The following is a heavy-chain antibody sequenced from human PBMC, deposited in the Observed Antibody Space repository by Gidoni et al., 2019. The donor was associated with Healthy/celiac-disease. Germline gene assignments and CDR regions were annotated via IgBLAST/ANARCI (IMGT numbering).Heavy chain of an antibody. V-gene: IGHV4-39*01. CDR1: VGAISSSRYY. D-gene: IGHD4-17*01. J-gene: IGHJ4*02. CDR3: GSLYGGNHNYYFDY. Sequence: QLQLQQSCPGLVKPSETLSLTCTVAVGAISSSRYYWGWLRQPPGKGLEWIGRIAYSGSTYYYPSLKSRVTISVDTSKNQFSLKMSSVTAADTAVYYCGSLYGGNHNYYFDYWGQGTLVTVSS. CDR2: IAYSGST.